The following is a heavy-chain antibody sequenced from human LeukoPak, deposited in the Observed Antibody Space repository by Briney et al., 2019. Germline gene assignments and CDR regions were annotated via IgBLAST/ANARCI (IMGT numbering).Heavy chain of an antibody. J-gene: IGHJ4*02. D-gene: IGHD4-23*01. CDR3: ASARWDF. V-gene: IGHV4-39*07. Sequence: PSETLSLTCTVSGGSISSSSYYWGWIRQPPGKGLEWIGSIYYSGSTYYNPSLKSRVTISVDSSKNQFSLKLSSVTAADTAVYFCASARWDFWGQGILVTVSS. CDR1: GGSISSSSYY. CDR2: IYYSGST.